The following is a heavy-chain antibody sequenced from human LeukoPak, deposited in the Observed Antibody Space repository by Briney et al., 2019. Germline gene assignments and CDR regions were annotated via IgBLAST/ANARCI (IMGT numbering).Heavy chain of an antibody. CDR3: ARAYSSGWYFDY. CDR1: GGSISTTSYN. Sequence: SETLSLTCTVSGGAVSGGSISTTSYNWGWIRQPPGKGLEWIGSIAYSGTTYYNPSLKSRATVSVDTSKDQLSLKLSSVTAADTAVYYCARAYSSGWYFDYWGQGTLVTVSS. J-gene: IGHJ4*02. CDR2: IAYSGTT. D-gene: IGHD6-19*01. V-gene: IGHV4-39*01.